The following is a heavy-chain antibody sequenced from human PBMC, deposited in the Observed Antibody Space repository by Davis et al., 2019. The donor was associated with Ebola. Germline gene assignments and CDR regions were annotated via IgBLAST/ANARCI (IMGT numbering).Heavy chain of an antibody. J-gene: IGHJ6*02. Sequence: SETLSLTCTVSDASISAYCWSRIRQPPGKGLEWIGHIYYGVNTNYNPSLKGRVTMSVDRSTNQFSMHLTSVTAADTAIYYCARDSVPTISVGMDVWGQGTTVTVSS. V-gene: IGHV4-59*01. CDR3: ARDSVPTISVGMDV. CDR2: IYYGVNT. CDR1: DASISAYC. D-gene: IGHD3-9*01.